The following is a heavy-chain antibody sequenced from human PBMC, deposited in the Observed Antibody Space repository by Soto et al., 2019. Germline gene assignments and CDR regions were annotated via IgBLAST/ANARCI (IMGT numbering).Heavy chain of an antibody. D-gene: IGHD6-13*01. J-gene: IGHJ3*02. CDR1: GFSLSTTGVG. V-gene: IGHV2-5*02. CDR2: IYWDDDK. CDR3: ARSSSSSWLPLTFDI. Sequence: QITLKESGPTLVKPTQTLTLTCTFSGFSLSTTGVGVGWIRQPPGKALEWLALIYWDDDKRYSPWLKGRLTITKDTSKNQVVLTMTNMDPVDTATYYCARSSSSSWLPLTFDIWGQGAMVTVSS.